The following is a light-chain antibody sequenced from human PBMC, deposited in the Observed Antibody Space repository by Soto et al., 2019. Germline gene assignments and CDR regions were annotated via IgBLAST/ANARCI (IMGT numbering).Light chain of an antibody. CDR3: PYYGSSLRYV. CDR1: SSNVGGGYD. Sequence: QPVLTQPASVSGAPGQRVTISCTGSSSNVGGGYDVYWYQQLPGTAPKLLIYGNSNRPSGVPDRFSGSKSGTSASLAITGLQAEDEADYCCPYYGSSLRYVFGTGTKLTVL. J-gene: IGLJ1*01. V-gene: IGLV1-40*01. CDR2: GNS.